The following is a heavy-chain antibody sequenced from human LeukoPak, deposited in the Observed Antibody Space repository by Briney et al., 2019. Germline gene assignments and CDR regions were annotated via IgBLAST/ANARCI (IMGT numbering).Heavy chain of an antibody. CDR3: ATLWSGHRHTHDAFDI. V-gene: IGHV1-69*13. Sequence: GASVKVSCKASGGTFSSYAISWVRQAPGQGLEWMGGIIPIFGTANYAQKFQGRVTITADESTSTAYMELSSLRSEDTAVYYCATLWSGHRHTHDAFDIWGQGTMVTVSS. J-gene: IGHJ3*02. CDR1: GGTFSSYA. CDR2: IIPIFGTA. D-gene: IGHD3-3*01.